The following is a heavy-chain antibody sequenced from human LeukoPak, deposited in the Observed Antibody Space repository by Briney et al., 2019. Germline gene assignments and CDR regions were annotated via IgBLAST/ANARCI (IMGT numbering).Heavy chain of an antibody. CDR1: GGSISSSSYY. V-gene: IGHV4-39*01. Sequence: SETLSLTCTVSGGSISSSSYYWGWIRQPPRKGLEWIGSIYYSGSTYYNPSLKSRVTISVDTSKNQFSLKLSSVTAADTAVYYCARRATVGATRSPFDYWGQGTLVTVSS. J-gene: IGHJ4*02. CDR3: ARRATVGATRSPFDY. CDR2: IYYSGST. D-gene: IGHD1-26*01.